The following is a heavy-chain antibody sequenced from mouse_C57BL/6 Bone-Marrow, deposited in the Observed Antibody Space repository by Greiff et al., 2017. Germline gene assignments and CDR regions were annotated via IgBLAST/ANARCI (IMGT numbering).Heavy chain of an antibody. CDR1: GYAFSSYW. Sequence: VKLQESGAELVKPGASVKISCKASGYAFSSYWMNWVKQRPGKGLEWIGQIYPGDGDTNYNGKFKGKATLTADKSSSTAYMQLSSLTSEDSAVYFCARESLRRGNYWGQGTSVTVSS. V-gene: IGHV1-80*01. D-gene: IGHD2-12*01. CDR2: IYPGDGDT. CDR3: ARESLRRGNY. J-gene: IGHJ4*01.